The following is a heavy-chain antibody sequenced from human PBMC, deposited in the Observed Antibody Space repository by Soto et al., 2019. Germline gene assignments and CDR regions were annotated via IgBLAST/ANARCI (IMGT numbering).Heavy chain of an antibody. V-gene: IGHV4-39*02. J-gene: IGHJ5*02. CDR2: IYYSGST. CDR3: AREESLSGSYRDLNCFDP. D-gene: IGHD1-26*01. Sequence: QLQLQESGPGLVKPSETLSLTCTVSGGSISSSSYYWGWIRQPPGKGLEWVGSIYYSGSTYYNPSLQSRLTISVDTSKNQFSLKLSSVTAADTAVYYCAREESLSGSYRDLNCFDPWGQGTLVTVSS. CDR1: GGSISSSSYY.